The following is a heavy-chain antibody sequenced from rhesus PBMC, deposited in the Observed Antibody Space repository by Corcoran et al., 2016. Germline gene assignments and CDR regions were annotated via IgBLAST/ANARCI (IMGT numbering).Heavy chain of an antibody. J-gene: IGHJ4*01. V-gene: IGHV4S12*01. CDR1: GGSISGGYYY. CDR2: IDSSRGNT. CDR3: AREGGYSNYFDY. Sequence: QVKLQESGPGLVKPLETLSLTCAVSGGSISGGYYYWSWIRQPPGKGLEWIGGIDSSRGNTYYNPSRKSRVTISKDTSKNQFSLKLSAVTAADTAVYYCAREGGYSNYFDYWGQGVLVTVSS. D-gene: IGHD5-42*01.